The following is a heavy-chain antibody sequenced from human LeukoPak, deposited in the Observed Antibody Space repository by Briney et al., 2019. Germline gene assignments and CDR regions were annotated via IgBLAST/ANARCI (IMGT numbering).Heavy chain of an antibody. V-gene: IGHV3-33*01. D-gene: IGHD2-8*02. J-gene: IGHJ4*02. CDR1: GFTFRTYG. CDR3: VRDDDNTGNNLDY. CDR2: IWSDGSRT. Sequence: GGSLRLSCAASGFTFRTYGMHWGRQAPGKGLEWVAVIWSDGSRTYYADSVKGRFTIPRDNPENTLYLQMNSLRDEDTAVYYCVRDDDNTGNNLDYWGQGTLVTVSS.